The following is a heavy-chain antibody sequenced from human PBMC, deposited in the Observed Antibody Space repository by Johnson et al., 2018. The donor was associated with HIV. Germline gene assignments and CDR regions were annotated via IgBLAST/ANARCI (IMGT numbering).Heavy chain of an antibody. J-gene: IGHJ3*02. CDR1: GFAFSNYA. D-gene: IGHD4-23*01. Sequence: VHLVESGGGLVQPGGSLRLSCAASGFAFSNYAMSWVRQAPGKGLEWVSAMSGSGGGTYYADSVKGRFTISRDNSKNTLYLQMNSLRAEDTALYFCARDRVGSGGKGSFDIWGQGTMVTVSS. CDR2: MSGSGGGT. CDR3: ARDRVGSGGKGSFDI. V-gene: IGHV3-23*04.